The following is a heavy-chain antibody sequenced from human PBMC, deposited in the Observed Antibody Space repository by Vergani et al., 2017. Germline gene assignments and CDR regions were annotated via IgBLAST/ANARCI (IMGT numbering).Heavy chain of an antibody. V-gene: IGHV4-34*01. J-gene: IGHJ6*03. CDR2: INHSGST. CDR3: ARGVVVVAATEGGYYYYMDV. CDR1: GGSFSGYY. Sequence: QVQLQQWGAGLLKPSETLSLTCAVYGGSFSGYYWSWIRQPPGKGLEWIGEINHSGSTNYNPSLKSRVTISVDTSKNQFSLKLSSVTAADTAVYYCARGVVVVAATEGGYYYYMDVWGKGTTVTVSS. D-gene: IGHD2-15*01.